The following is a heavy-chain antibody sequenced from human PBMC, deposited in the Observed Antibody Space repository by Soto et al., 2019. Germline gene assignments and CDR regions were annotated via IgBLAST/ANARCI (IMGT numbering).Heavy chain of an antibody. CDR1: GGSFSGYY. D-gene: IGHD3-10*01. Sequence: SETLSLTCAVYGGSFSGYYWSWIRQPPGKGLEWIGEINHSGSTNYNPSLKSRVTISVDTSKNQFSLKLSSVTAADTAVYYRARGPGRYFLYYGMDVWGQGTTVTVS. CDR2: INHSGST. V-gene: IGHV4-34*01. J-gene: IGHJ6*02. CDR3: ARGPGRYFLYYGMDV.